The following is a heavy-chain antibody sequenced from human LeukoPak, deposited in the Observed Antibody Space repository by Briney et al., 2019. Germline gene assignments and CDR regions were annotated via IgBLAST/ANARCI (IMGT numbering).Heavy chain of an antibody. CDR2: ITSSRTTT. CDR3: ATGLSMVAPDY. CDR1: GFTFSSYG. Sequence: GGSLRLSCAASGFTFSSYGMNWVRQAPGKGLEWVSYITSSRTTTYYADSVKGRFTIYRDNAKNSLFLQMTSLRDEDTAVYYCATGLSMVAPDYWGQGTLVTVSS. D-gene: IGHD4/OR15-4a*01. V-gene: IGHV3-48*02. J-gene: IGHJ4*02.